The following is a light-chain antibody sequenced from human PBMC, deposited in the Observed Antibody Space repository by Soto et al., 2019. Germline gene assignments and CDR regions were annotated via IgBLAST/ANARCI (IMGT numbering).Light chain of an antibody. V-gene: IGLV2-14*01. CDR2: EVS. CDR3: SSYTSSSTVV. CDR1: GSDVGGYNY. Sequence: QSALTQPASVSGSHGQSITISCTGTGSDVGGYNYVSWYQQHPGKAPKLMIYEVSNRPSGVSNRFSGSKSGNTASLTISGLQAEDEADYYCSSYTSSSTVVFGGGTKVTVL. J-gene: IGLJ2*01.